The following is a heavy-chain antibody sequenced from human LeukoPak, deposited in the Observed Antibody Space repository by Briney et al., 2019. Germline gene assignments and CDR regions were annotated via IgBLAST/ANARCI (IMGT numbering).Heavy chain of an antibody. Sequence: PGGSLRLSCAASGFTFSSYSMNWVRQAPGKGLEWISSISSSSSYIYYADSVKGRFTISRDNAKNSLYLQMNSLRAEDTAVYHCARALGGTTVTTPSDCWGQGTLVTVSS. CDR1: GFTFSSYS. D-gene: IGHD4-17*01. CDR2: ISSSSSYI. J-gene: IGHJ4*02. V-gene: IGHV3-21*01. CDR3: ARALGGTTVTTPSDC.